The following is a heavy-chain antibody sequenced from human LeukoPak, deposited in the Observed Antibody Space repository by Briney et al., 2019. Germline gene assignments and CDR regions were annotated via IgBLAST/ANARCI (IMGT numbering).Heavy chain of an antibody. CDR1: GFTFSSYA. CDR2: ISSSGNTI. CDR3: ARAPGYSYGYSLDY. J-gene: IGHJ4*02. Sequence: GGSLRLSCAASGFTFSSYAMHWVRQAPGKGLEWVSYISSSGNTISYEDSVKGRFTISRDNAKNSLYLQMNSLRAEDTAVYYCARAPGYSYGYSLDYWGQGTLVTVSS. D-gene: IGHD5-18*01. V-gene: IGHV3-48*03.